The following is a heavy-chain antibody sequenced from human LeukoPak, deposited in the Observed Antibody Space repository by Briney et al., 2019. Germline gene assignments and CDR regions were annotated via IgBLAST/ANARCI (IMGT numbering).Heavy chain of an antibody. V-gene: IGHV4-59*01. CDR3: AREGNYYDSSGYRN. CDR1: GGSISSYY. Sequence: SETLSLTCTVSGGSISSYYWSWIRQPPGKGLEWIGYIYYSGSTNYNPSLKSRVTISVDTSKNQFSLKLSSVTAADTAVYYCAREGNYYDSSGYRNWGQGTLVTVSS. J-gene: IGHJ4*02. CDR2: IYYSGST. D-gene: IGHD3-22*01.